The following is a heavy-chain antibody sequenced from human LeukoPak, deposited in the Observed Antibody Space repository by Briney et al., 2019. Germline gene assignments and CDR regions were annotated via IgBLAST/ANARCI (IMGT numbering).Heavy chain of an antibody. CDR3: ARVVVVPAAPNWFDP. D-gene: IGHD2-2*01. V-gene: IGHV1-2*02. CDR1: GYTFTGYY. CDR2: INPNSGGT. J-gene: IGHJ5*02. Sequence: ASVKVSCKASGYTFTGYYMHWVRPAPGQGLEWMGWINPNSGGTNYAQKFQGRVTMTRDTSISTAYMELSRLRSDDTAVYYCARVVVVPAAPNWFDPWGQGTLVTVSS.